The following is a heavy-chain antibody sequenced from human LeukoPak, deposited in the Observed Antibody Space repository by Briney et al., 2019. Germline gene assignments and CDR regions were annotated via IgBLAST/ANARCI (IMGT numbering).Heavy chain of an antibody. CDR2: ISSGDSET. J-gene: IGHJ6*02. Sequence: GESLQISSQGSGYNFPTYWIGWVRPMPGKGMEWKGFISSGDSETTYSPSLQGQVTFSADKSISTAYLQWSSLKASDTGIYYCARCWRVGWGKGRGTYYYSMDVWGQGTTVIVSS. CDR1: GYNFPTYW. CDR3: ARCWRVGWGKGRGTYYYSMDV. V-gene: IGHV5-51*01. D-gene: IGHD3-16*01.